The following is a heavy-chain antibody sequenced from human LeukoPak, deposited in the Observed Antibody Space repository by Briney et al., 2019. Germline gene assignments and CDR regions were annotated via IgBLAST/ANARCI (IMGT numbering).Heavy chain of an antibody. D-gene: IGHD3-10*01. Sequence: GGSLRLSCAASGFTFSSYSMNWVRQAPGKGLEWVSSISSSSSYIYYADSVKGRFTIPRDNAKNSLYLQMNSLRAEDTAVYYCARISGITMVRGVTADYWGQGTLVTVSS. CDR3: ARISGITMVRGVTADY. V-gene: IGHV3-21*01. J-gene: IGHJ4*02. CDR1: GFTFSSYS. CDR2: ISSSSSYI.